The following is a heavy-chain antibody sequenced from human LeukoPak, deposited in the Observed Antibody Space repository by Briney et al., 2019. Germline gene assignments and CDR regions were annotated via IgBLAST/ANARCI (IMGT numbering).Heavy chain of an antibody. CDR3: GMRGLTFD. CDR1: RSTFSSLV. Sequence: PGGSLRLSCAASRSTFSSLVFNWVRQAPGKGLEWVAFINWDASYMFYADSVRGRFTISRDNAKNSLYLQMNGLRAEDTAVYYCGMRGLTFDWGQGTLVTVSS. V-gene: IGHV3-21*01. CDR2: INWDASYM. D-gene: IGHD5-12*01. J-gene: IGHJ4*02.